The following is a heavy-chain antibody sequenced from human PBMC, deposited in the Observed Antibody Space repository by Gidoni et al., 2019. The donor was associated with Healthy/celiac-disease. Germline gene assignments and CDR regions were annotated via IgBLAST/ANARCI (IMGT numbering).Heavy chain of an antibody. CDR3: AKDPLPYDSSPVSAFDI. V-gene: IGHV3-23*01. Sequence: EVQLLESGGGLVQPGGSLRLLCAASGFTFSSYAMSWVRQALGKGLEWVSAISGSGGSTYYADYVKGRFTISRDNSKNTLYLQMNSLRAEDTAVYYCAKDPLPYDSSPVSAFDIWGQGSMVTVSS. CDR2: ISGSGGST. CDR1: GFTFSSYA. D-gene: IGHD3-22*01. J-gene: IGHJ3*02.